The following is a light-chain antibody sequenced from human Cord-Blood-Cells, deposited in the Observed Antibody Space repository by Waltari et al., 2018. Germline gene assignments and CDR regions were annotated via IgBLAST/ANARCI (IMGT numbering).Light chain of an antibody. Sequence: EIVLTQSPATLSLSPGERATLPCRASQSVSSYLAWYQQKPGQAPRLLIYNASNSATGIPARFSGSGSGTDFTLTISSLEPEDFAVYYCQQRSNWPPGYTFGQGTKLEIK. CDR3: QQRSNWPPGYT. J-gene: IGKJ2*01. V-gene: IGKV3-11*01. CDR2: NAS. CDR1: QSVSSY.